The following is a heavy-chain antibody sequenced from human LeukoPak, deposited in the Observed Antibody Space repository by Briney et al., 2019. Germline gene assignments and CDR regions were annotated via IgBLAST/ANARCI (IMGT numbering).Heavy chain of an antibody. CDR1: GYSFTSYW. V-gene: IGHV5-51*01. CDR3: ARGDAVTTDFDY. J-gene: IGHJ4*02. D-gene: IGHD4-11*01. Sequence: GESLKISCKGSGYSFTSYWIGWVRQMPGKGLEWMGIIYPGDSGTRYSPSFQGQVTISADKSTSHASLQRSSLKASDTAMYYCARGDAVTTDFDYWGQGTLVTVSS. CDR2: IYPGDSGT.